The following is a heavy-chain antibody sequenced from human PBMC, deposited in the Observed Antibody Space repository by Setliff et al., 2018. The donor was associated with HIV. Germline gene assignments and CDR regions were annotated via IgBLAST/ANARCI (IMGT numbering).Heavy chain of an antibody. CDR3: ARDHELGAFDL. Sequence: PSETLSLTCRVSGMSISGYYWSWIRQSPGKGLEWIGYNYYTGTTSYNPSLKSRVTIQVDMWNNRFALNLRSATVADTAVYFCARDHELGAFDLWGQGTMVTVSS. CDR1: GMSISGYY. CDR2: NYYTGTT. V-gene: IGHV4-59*01. J-gene: IGHJ3*01. D-gene: IGHD1-26*01.